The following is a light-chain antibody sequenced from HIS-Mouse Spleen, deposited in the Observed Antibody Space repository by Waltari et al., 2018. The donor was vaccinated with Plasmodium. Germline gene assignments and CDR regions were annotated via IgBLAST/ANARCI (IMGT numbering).Light chain of an antibody. V-gene: IGKV1-39*01. Sequence: DIQMTQSPSSLSASVGDRVHITCRASQSISNYLNWYQQKPGKAPKFLIYAASTLQSGVPSRFSGSGSGTDFTLTISSLQPEDFATYYCQQSYSTWTFGQGTKLEIK. CDR3: QQSYSTWT. CDR2: AAS. J-gene: IGKJ1*01. CDR1: QSISNY.